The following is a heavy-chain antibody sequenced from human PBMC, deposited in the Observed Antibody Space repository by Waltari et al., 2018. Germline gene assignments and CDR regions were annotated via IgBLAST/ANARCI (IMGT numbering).Heavy chain of an antibody. CDR1: GGIFNSYA. J-gene: IGHJ6*03. D-gene: IGHD3-22*01. CDR3: ASSNPLIQYDGSDRPKYYYYMAV. CDR2: IIPVVDTT. V-gene: IGHV1-69*12. Sequence: QAQLVQSGAEVKKPGSSVRVSCKASGGIFNSYAITWVRQAPGQGLQWMGGIIPVVDTTHYAREFQDRVTISADESTSTAYLYLSSLRSEDTAVYYCASSNPLIQYDGSDRPKYYYYMAVWGEGTTVTVSS.